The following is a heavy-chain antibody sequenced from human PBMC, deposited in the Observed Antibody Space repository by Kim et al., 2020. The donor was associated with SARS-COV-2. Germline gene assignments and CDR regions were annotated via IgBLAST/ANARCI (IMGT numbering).Heavy chain of an antibody. V-gene: IGHV3-21*01. Sequence: GGSLRLSCAASGFTFSSYSMNWVRQAPGKGLEWVSSISSSSSYIYYADSVKGRFTISRDNAKNSLYLQMNSLRAEDTAVYYCARRLAMIVVGKYYGMDVWGQGTTVTVSS. J-gene: IGHJ6*02. CDR2: ISSSSSYI. CDR1: GFTFSSYS. D-gene: IGHD3-22*01. CDR3: ARRLAMIVVGKYYGMDV.